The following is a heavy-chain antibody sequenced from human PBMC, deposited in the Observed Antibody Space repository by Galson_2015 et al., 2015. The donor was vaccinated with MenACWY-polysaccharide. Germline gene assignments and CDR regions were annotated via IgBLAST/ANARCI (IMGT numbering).Heavy chain of an antibody. Sequence: SLRLSCAASGFTFSNYAMSWVRQAPGKGLEWVSGISGSGGSTNYADSVKGRFTISRDNSKNTLYLQMNSLRPEDTAVYYYAKERRYFDYWGQGTLVTVSS. V-gene: IGHV3-23*01. J-gene: IGHJ4*02. CDR1: GFTFSNYA. CDR2: ISGSGGST. D-gene: IGHD1-1*01. CDR3: AKERRYFDY.